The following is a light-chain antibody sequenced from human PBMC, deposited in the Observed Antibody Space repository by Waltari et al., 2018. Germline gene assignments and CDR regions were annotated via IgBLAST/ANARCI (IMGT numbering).Light chain of an antibody. J-gene: IGKJ1*01. CDR2: GAS. CDR3: QQLNSYPWT. CDR1: QGISSY. Sequence: DIQLTQSPSFLSASVGDRVTITCRASQGISSYLAWYQQKPGKAPKPLFYGASTLQSGVPSRVSGSGSGTEFTLTISSLQPEDFATYYCQQLNSYPWTFGQGTKVEIK. V-gene: IGKV1-9*01.